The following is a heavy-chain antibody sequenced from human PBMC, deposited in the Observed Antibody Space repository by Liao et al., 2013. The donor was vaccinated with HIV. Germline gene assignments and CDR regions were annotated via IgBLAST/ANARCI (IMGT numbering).Heavy chain of an antibody. V-gene: IGHV4-34*01. J-gene: IGHJ4*02. CDR1: NGSFSDYY. CDR2: INHSGYT. Sequence: QVQLQQWGAGLLKPSETLSLTCAVYNGSFSDYYWSWIRQPPGKGLEWIGEINHSGYTNYNPSLKSRVTMSVDTSKNQLSLKLSSVTAADTAVYYCARGGAAFYDFWSGSYTENYFDYWGQGTLVTVSS. CDR3: ARGGAAFYDFWSGSYTENYFDY. D-gene: IGHD3-3*01.